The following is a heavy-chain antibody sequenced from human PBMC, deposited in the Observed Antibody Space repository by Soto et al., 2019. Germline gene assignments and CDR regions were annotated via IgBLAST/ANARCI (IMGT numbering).Heavy chain of an antibody. Sequence: EVQLLESGGGLVQPGGSLRLSCAASGFTFSSYAMSWVRQAPGKGLEWVSAISGSGSTYYADSVKGRFTISRDNSKNTLHLQMNSLKPEDTAVYYCAKTPPIYSSSWYVDYWGQGTLVTVSS. CDR2: ISGSGST. J-gene: IGHJ4*02. D-gene: IGHD6-13*01. V-gene: IGHV3-23*01. CDR1: GFTFSSYA. CDR3: AKTPPIYSSSWYVDY.